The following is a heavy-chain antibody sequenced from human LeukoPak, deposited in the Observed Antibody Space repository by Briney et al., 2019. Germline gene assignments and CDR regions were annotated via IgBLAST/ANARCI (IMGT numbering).Heavy chain of an antibody. D-gene: IGHD1-7*01. CDR3: ARVPYNWNYGYFDY. V-gene: IGHV4-61*02. CDR1: GGSISSGSYY. Sequence: PSQTLSLTCTVSGGSISSGSYYWSWIWQPAGKGLEWIGRIYTSGSTNYNPSLKSRVTISVDTSKNQFSLKLSSVTAADTAVNYCARVPYNWNYGYFDYWGQGTLVTVSS. J-gene: IGHJ4*02. CDR2: IYTSGST.